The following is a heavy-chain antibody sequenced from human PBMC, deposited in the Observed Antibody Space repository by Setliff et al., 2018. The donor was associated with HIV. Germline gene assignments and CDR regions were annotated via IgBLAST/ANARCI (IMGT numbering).Heavy chain of an antibody. J-gene: IGHJ3*02. CDR1: GYTFTSHY. Sequence: ASVKVSCKASGYTFTSHYLHWVRQAPGQGLEWMGILNPSDGSTHYARKFQGRVTMTTDTSTSTAYMELRSLRSDDTAVYYCARDPPLAAAGGPDAFDIWGQGTMVTVSS. D-gene: IGHD6-13*01. CDR3: ARDPPLAAAGGPDAFDI. V-gene: IGHV1-46*01. CDR2: LNPSDGST.